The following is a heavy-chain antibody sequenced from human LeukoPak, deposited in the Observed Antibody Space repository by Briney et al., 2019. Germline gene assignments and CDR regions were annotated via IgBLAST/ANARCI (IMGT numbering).Heavy chain of an antibody. D-gene: IGHD5-18*01. V-gene: IGHV3-23*01. CDR2: ISGSGIST. Sequence: GGSLRLSCAASGFTFSNYAMSWVRQAPGKGLERLSTISGSGISTYYADSVKGRFTISRDNSKDTLYLQMNSLRTEDTAVYFCAKDRRGYNQPVEYWGQGTLVTVSS. CDR3: AKDRRGYNQPVEY. CDR1: GFTFSNYA. J-gene: IGHJ4*02.